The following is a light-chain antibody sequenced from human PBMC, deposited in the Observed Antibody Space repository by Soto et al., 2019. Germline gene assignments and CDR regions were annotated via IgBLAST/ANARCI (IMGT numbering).Light chain of an antibody. CDR3: QSYDSRLTAVV. J-gene: IGLJ2*01. V-gene: IGLV1-40*01. CDR2: VDD. Sequence: QSALTQPPSVSGAPGQRVTISCTGSSSNIGAGFDVHWYQQLPGTAPKLLIYVDDSRPSGVPDRFSGSKSGSSASLAITGLQAEDEADYYCQSYDSRLTAVVFGGGTKVTVL. CDR1: SSNIGAGFD.